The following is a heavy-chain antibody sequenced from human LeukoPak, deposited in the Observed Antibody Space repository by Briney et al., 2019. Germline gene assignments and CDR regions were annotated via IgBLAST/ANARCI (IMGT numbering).Heavy chain of an antibody. J-gene: IGHJ4*02. CDR3: ARGHYDYVWGSYRQGYYFDY. V-gene: IGHV1-18*01. CDR1: GYTFTSYG. Sequence: ASVKASCKASGYTFTSYGISWVRQAPGQGLEWMGWISAYNGNTNYAQKLQGRVTMTTDTSTSTAYMELRSLRSDDTAVYYCARGHYDYVWGSYRQGYYFDYWGQGTLVTVSS. CDR2: ISAYNGNT. D-gene: IGHD3-16*02.